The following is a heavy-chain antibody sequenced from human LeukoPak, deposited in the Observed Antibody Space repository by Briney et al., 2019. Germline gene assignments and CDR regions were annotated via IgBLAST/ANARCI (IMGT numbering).Heavy chain of an antibody. Sequence: GGFLRLSCAASGFTFSSYAMHWVRQAPGKGLEWVAVISYDGSNKYYADSVKGRFTISRDNSKNTLYLQMNSLRAEDTAVYYCARDQGLRQWLANFDYWGQGTLVTVSS. CDR3: ARDQGLRQWLANFDY. V-gene: IGHV3-30-3*01. D-gene: IGHD6-19*01. CDR2: ISYDGSNK. J-gene: IGHJ4*02. CDR1: GFTFSSYA.